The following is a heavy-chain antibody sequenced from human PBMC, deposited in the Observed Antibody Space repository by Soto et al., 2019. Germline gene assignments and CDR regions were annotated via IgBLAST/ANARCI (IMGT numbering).Heavy chain of an antibody. CDR1: GDSVSSNSAA. Sequence: PSQTLSLTCAISGDSVSSNSAAWNWIRQSPSRGLEWLGRTYYRSKWYNDYAVSVKSRITINPDTSKNQFSLQLNSVTPEDTAVYYCARGGGYYYGSGSYHFDYWGQGTLVTVSS. CDR2: TYYRSKWYN. D-gene: IGHD3-10*01. V-gene: IGHV6-1*01. J-gene: IGHJ4*02. CDR3: ARGGGYYYGSGSYHFDY.